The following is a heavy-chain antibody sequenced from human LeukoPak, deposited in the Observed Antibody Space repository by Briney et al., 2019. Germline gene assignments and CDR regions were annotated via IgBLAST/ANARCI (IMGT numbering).Heavy chain of an antibody. CDR1: GGSISSGGYS. Sequence: SQTLSLTCAVSGGSISSGGYSWSWIRQPPGTGLEWIGYIYHSGSTYYNPSLKSRVTISVDRSKNQFSLKLSSVTAADTAVYYCARGRVGVYYFDYWGQGTLVTVSS. V-gene: IGHV4-30-2*01. D-gene: IGHD2-8*02. J-gene: IGHJ4*02. CDR3: ARGRVGVYYFDY. CDR2: IYHSGST.